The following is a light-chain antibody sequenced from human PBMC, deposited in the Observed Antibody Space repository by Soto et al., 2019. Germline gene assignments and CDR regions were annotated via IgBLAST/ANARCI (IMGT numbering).Light chain of an antibody. CDR2: GAS. CDR1: QSITTRY. J-gene: IGKJ3*01. CDR3: QQYGSATQNT. Sequence: EIVLTQSPGTLCLSPGESATLSCVASQSITTRYLAWYQQKPGQAPRFLIYGASTRATGIPDRFSGSGSGKDVTLTSSRLEPEAFAVYYGQQYGSATQNTFGPCNEVDI. V-gene: IGKV3-20*01.